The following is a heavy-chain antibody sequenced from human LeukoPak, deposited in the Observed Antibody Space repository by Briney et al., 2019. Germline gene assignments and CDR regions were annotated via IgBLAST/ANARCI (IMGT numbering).Heavy chain of an antibody. J-gene: IGHJ6*02. D-gene: IGHD3-10*01. CDR3: ARDLGITMIRGASFYYGMDV. CDR1: GGSINSYY. Sequence: SETLSLTCTVSGGSINSYYWSWIRQPPGKGLEWIGYIYYSGSTYHNASLKSRVTISVDTTKNQFSLKLSSVTAADTAVYYCARDLGITMIRGASFYYGMDVWGQGTTVTVSS. CDR2: IYYSGST. V-gene: IGHV4-59*12.